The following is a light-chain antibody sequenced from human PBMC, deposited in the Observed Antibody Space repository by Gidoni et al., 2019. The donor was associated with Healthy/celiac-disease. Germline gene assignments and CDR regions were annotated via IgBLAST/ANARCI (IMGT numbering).Light chain of an antibody. Sequence: DIVMTKSPDSLAVSLGERATINCKSSQSVLYSSNNKNYLDWYQQKPGQPPKLLIYWASTRESGVPDRFSGSGSGTDFTLTISSLQAEDVAVYYCQQYYSTPQTFGQGTKVEIK. CDR2: WAS. CDR1: QSVLYSSNNKNY. CDR3: QQYYSTPQT. J-gene: IGKJ1*01. V-gene: IGKV4-1*01.